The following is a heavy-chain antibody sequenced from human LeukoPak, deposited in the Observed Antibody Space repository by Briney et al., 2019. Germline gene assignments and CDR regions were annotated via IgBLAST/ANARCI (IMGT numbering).Heavy chain of an antibody. D-gene: IGHD4-17*01. Sequence: GGSLRLSCAASAFTFSGYAMSWVRQAPGKGLEWVSAISGRGDSTYYADSVRGRFTISRDNSKNTLFLQMNSLRAEDTAVYYCAKARGTDYGDYVIFDYWGQGTLVTVSS. CDR2: ISGRGDST. CDR3: AKARGTDYGDYVIFDY. V-gene: IGHV3-23*01. CDR1: AFTFSGYA. J-gene: IGHJ4*02.